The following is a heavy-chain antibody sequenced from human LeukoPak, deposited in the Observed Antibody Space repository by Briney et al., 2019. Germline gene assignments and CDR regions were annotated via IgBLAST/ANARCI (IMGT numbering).Heavy chain of an antibody. CDR1: GFSFSDNT. D-gene: IGHD3-10*01. CDR3: ARDRLLRGLHTSFDY. CDR2: ISFAGSNK. J-gene: IGHJ4*02. V-gene: IGHV3-30*04. Sequence: SLRLSLSAAGFSFSDNTMHWVRQAQGKGREWVALISFAGSNKYYTDSVKGRFTSYRDNSKNTMYLQMTSLRTEDTAIYYCARDRLLRGLHTSFDYWGQGTLVTVSS.